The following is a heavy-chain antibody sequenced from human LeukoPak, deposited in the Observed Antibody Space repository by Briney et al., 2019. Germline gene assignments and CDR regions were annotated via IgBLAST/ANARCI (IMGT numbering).Heavy chain of an antibody. CDR1: GYTFSSYY. Sequence: EASVKVSCKASGYTFSSYYIRWVRQAPGQGLEWMGWINPNRGGTKYAQKFQGRVTMTRDTSTSTAYMELSSLRSEDTAVYYCAREPGTRDVSSGWYGEAADYWGQGSLVTASS. CDR3: AREPGTRDVSSGWYGEAADY. J-gene: IGHJ4*02. V-gene: IGHV1-2*02. CDR2: INPNRGGT. D-gene: IGHD6-19*01.